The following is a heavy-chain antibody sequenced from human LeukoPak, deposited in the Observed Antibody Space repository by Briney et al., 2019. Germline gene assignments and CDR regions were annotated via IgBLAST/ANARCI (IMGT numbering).Heavy chain of an antibody. CDR3: ARMGGYSGYATH. J-gene: IGHJ4*02. Sequence: SETLFLTCTVSGGSISPYYWSWIRQPPGKGLEWIGYIYSSGSANYNPSLKSRVTISVDTSKNQFSLKLSSVTAADTAVYYCARMGGYSGYATHWGQGTLVTVSS. V-gene: IGHV4-59*08. CDR1: GGSISPYY. D-gene: IGHD5-12*01. CDR2: IYSSGSA.